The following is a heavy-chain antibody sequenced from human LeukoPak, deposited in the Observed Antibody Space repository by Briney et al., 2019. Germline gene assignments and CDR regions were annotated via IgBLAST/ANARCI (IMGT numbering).Heavy chain of an antibody. CDR1: AFTFSGYS. J-gene: IGHJ4*02. D-gene: IGHD3-22*01. Sequence: PGGSLRLSCAASAFTFSGYSMNWVRQAPGKGLEWVAVISYDGSDKYYADSVKGRFTISRDNSKNTLYLQMNSLRAEDTAMYYCARDGDYYYDSSGLDYWGQGTLVTVSS. CDR2: ISYDGSDK. CDR3: ARDGDYYYDSSGLDY. V-gene: IGHV3-30*03.